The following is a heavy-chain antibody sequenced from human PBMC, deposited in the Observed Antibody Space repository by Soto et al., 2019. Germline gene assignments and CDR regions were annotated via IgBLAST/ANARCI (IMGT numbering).Heavy chain of an antibody. CDR1: GGSFSSSRYY. V-gene: IGHV4-39*01. Sequence: PXETLSLTFTVSGGSFSSSRYYWGWIRQPPGKGLEWIGSIYNSGSTYYNPSLKSRVTISVDTSKNQSSLKLSSVTAADTAVYYCERLSLGIAYLWGQGTLVTVSS. J-gene: IGHJ4*02. CDR3: ERLSLGIAYL. CDR2: IYNSGST. D-gene: IGHD6-13*01.